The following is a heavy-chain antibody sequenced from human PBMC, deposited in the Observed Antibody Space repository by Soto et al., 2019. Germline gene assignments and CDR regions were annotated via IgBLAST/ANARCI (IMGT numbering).Heavy chain of an antibody. CDR2: IYYIGST. D-gene: IGHD3-9*01. CDR3: ARGGGSPYHNHEFDV. V-gene: IGHV4-31*03. CDR1: GGSISSGGYY. Sequence: SETLSLTCTVSGGSISSGGYYWSWIRQHPGKGLEWIGYIYYIGSTYYNPSLKSRVTISVDTSKNQFSLKLNSVTAADTAVYYCARGGGSPYHNHEFDVWGQGTLVTVSS. J-gene: IGHJ4*02.